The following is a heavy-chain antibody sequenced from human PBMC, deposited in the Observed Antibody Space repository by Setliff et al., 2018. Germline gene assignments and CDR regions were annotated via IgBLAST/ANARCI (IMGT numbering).Heavy chain of an antibody. D-gene: IGHD2-2*01. J-gene: IGHJ3*01. CDR3: ARFGGSCSSSSCYASDL. V-gene: IGHV1-18*01. CDR1: GYTFTNFG. CDR2: IITSTGKT. Sequence: GASVTVSCKASGYTFTNFGFHWLRQAPGQGLEWMAMIITSTGKTSYAQKFQGRVTVTTDTYTGTGYMELRSLRSDDTAMYFCARFGGSCSSSSCYASDLWGQGTMVTVSS.